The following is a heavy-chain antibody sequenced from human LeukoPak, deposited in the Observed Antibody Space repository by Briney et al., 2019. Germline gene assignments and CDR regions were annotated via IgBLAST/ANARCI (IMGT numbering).Heavy chain of an antibody. Sequence: PGRSLRLSCAASGFTFSSYAMHWVRQSLGKGLEWVAVMSYDGFNKYYADSVKGRFTISRDNSKNTPYLQMDSLRAEDTAVYYCAKTKGYSYGYYFDYWGQGTLVTVSS. D-gene: IGHD5-18*01. CDR1: GFTFSSYA. V-gene: IGHV3-30*18. CDR2: MSYDGFNK. CDR3: AKTKGYSYGYYFDY. J-gene: IGHJ4*02.